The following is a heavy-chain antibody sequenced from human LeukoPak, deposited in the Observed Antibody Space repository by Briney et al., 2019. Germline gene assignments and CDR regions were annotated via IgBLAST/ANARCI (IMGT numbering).Heavy chain of an antibody. CDR3: ARGSSIHLSLEDK. V-gene: IGHV7-4-1*02. CDR2: INTKTGNP. Sequence: GASVKVSCKASGYTFTSYAMNWVRQAPGQGPEWMGWINTKTGNPTYAQGFTGRFVFSLDTSVSTAYLQISSLKAEDSAVYYCARGSSIHLSLEDKWGQGTLVTVSS. J-gene: IGHJ4*02. D-gene: IGHD3-16*02. CDR1: GYTFTSYA.